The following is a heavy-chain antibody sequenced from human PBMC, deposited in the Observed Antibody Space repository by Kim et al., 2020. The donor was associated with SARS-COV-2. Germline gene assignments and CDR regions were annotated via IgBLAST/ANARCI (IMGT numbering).Heavy chain of an antibody. CDR1: GFTFSSYA. Sequence: GGFLRLSCAASGFTFSSYAMSWVRQAPGKGLEWVSAISGSGGSTYYADSVKGRFTISRDNSKNTLYLQMNSLRAEDTAVYYCATPFGILTGQDHHDAFDIWGQGTMVTVSS. V-gene: IGHV3-23*01. CDR3: ATPFGILTGQDHHDAFDI. CDR2: ISGSGGST. J-gene: IGHJ3*02. D-gene: IGHD3-9*01.